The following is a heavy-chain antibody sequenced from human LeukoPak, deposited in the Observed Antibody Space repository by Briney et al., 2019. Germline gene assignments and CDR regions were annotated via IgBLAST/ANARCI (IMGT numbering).Heavy chain of an antibody. CDR2: ISYVGTTK. Sequence: GGSLRLSCAASGFTFSSHGMHWVRQAPGKGLEWVAVISYVGTTKYYADSVKGRFTISRDNAKNSLYLQMNSLRAEDTAVYYCARKSRQCYDYWGQGTLVTVSS. CDR3: ARKSRQCYDY. V-gene: IGHV3-30*03. CDR1: GFTFSSHG. D-gene: IGHD1-14*01. J-gene: IGHJ4*02.